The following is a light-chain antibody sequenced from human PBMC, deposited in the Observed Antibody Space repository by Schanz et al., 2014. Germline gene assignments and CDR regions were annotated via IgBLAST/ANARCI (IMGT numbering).Light chain of an antibody. Sequence: EIVLTQSPGTLSLSPGERATLSCRASQGVSSYLAWYQQKPGQAPRLLIFGASSRATGIPDRFSGSGSGTDFTLTISRLEPEDFAIYYCYQDAGSPTATFGQGTRLDIK. CDR1: QGVSSY. V-gene: IGKV3-20*01. J-gene: IGKJ5*01. CDR2: GAS. CDR3: YQDAGSPTAT.